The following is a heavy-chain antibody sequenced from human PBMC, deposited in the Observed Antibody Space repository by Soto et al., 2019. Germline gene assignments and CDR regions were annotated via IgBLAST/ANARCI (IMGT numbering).Heavy chain of an antibody. V-gene: IGHV4-31*03. CDR3: ARDPGGGSYLDY. CDR1: GGSISSGGYY. D-gene: IGHD2-15*01. Sequence: QVQLQESCPGLVKPSQTLSLTCTVSGGSISSGGYYWSWIRPHPGKGLEWIGYIYYSGSTYYNPSLQSRVTISVDTSKDPFSLKLSSVTAADTAVYDCARDPGGGSYLDYWGQGTLVTVSS. J-gene: IGHJ4*02. CDR2: IYYSGST.